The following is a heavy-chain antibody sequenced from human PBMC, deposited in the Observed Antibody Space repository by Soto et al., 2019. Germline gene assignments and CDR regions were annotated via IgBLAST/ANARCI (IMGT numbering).Heavy chain of an antibody. D-gene: IGHD5-18*01. CDR3: ARDGAPTAIRHLYY. CDR1: GFTFSSYA. Sequence: GGSLRLSCAASGFTFSSYAMHWVRQAPGKGLEWVAVISYDGSDKYYADSVKGRFTISRDNSKNTLYLQMNSLRAEDTAVYYCARDGAPTAIRHLYYWGQGTLVTVSS. V-gene: IGHV3-30-3*01. CDR2: ISYDGSDK. J-gene: IGHJ4*02.